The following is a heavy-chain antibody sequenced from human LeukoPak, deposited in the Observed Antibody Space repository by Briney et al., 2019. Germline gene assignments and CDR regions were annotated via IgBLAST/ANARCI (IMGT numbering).Heavy chain of an antibody. CDR3: ARDPFVGIPDYFDS. CDR2: IAHDESNI. Sequence: PGRSLRLSCAAPGFTFSNYAMHWVRQAPGKGLQWVAVIAHDESNIYYADSVRGRFTIARDNSKNRLFLQMNSLASEDTAVYYCARDPFVGIPDYFDSWGQGTLVAVSS. D-gene: IGHD1-26*01. J-gene: IGHJ4*02. V-gene: IGHV3-30-3*01. CDR1: GFTFSNYA.